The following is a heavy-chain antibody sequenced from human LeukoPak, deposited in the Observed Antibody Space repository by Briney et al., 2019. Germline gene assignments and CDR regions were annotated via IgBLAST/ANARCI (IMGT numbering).Heavy chain of an antibody. D-gene: IGHD2-2*01. CDR3: AREVGYSTSWYGRFDP. Sequence: ASVKVSCKASGYTFTGHYVHWVRQAPGQGLEWMGRSNPNNGGADYAQNFQGKVTITSDTSSSTVYMELPRLRSDDTAVYYCAREVGYSTSWYGRFDPWGQGTLATVSS. CDR2: SNPNNGGA. V-gene: IGHV1-2*06. J-gene: IGHJ5*02. CDR1: GYTFTGHY.